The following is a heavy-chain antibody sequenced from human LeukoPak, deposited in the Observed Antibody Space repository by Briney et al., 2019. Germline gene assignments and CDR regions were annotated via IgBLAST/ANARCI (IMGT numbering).Heavy chain of an antibody. D-gene: IGHD6-19*01. V-gene: IGHV3-74*01. Sequence: PVGSLRLSCAASGFTFSSYWIHWVRQAPGKGLVWVSRINSDGSSTSYADSVKGRFTIPRDNAKNTLYLQMNSLRAEDTAVYYCARVPHYSSGREYFQHWGQGTLVTVSS. CDR1: GFTFSSYW. CDR3: ARVPHYSSGREYFQH. J-gene: IGHJ1*01. CDR2: INSDGSST.